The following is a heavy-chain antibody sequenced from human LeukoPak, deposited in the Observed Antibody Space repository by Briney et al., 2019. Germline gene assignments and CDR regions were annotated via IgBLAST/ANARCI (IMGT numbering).Heavy chain of an antibody. V-gene: IGHV1-2*02. CDR3: ARVTFPKYSSSWKDTRRAFDI. Sequence: GASVKVSCKASGYTFTGYYMHWVRQAPGQGLEWMGWINPNSGGTNYAQKFQGRVTMTRDTSISTAYMELSRLRSDDTAVYYCARVTFPKYSSSWKDTRRAFDIWGQGTMVTVSS. CDR1: GYTFTGYY. CDR2: INPNSGGT. J-gene: IGHJ3*02. D-gene: IGHD6-13*01.